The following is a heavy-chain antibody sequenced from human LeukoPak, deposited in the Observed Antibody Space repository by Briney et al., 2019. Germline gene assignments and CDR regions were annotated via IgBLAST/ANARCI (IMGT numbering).Heavy chain of an antibody. Sequence: GGSLRLSRAPSRSTISIYSTGWDRHAPGKGLEWVSAISGGGGSTYYADSVKGRFTISRYNYKNTLYLQMNSLRAEDTAVYYCAKANVVVVVPAAPTTAWGQGTLVTVSS. V-gene: IGHV3-23*01. D-gene: IGHD2-2*01. CDR3: AKANVVVVVPAAPTTA. CDR1: RSTISIYS. CDR2: ISGGGGST. J-gene: IGHJ5*02.